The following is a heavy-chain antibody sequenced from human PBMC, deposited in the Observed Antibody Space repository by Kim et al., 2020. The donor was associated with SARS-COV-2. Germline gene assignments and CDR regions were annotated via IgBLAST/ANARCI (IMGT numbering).Heavy chain of an antibody. CDR3: AKASFYYYDNSGYSPFGY. D-gene: IGHD3-22*01. J-gene: IGHJ4*02. V-gene: IGHV3-30*18. CDR2: TSYDGNNK. CDR1: GFTFSDYA. Sequence: GGSLRLSCEASGFTFSDYAMHWVRQAPGKGLEWVAFTSYDGNNKDYIDSVKGRFTISRDNSKNILYLQMNSLRAEDTAVYYCAKASFYYYDNSGYSPFGYWGQGTLVTVSS.